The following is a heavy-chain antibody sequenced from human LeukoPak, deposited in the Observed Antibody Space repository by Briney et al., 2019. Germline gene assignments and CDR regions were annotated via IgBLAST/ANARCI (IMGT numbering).Heavy chain of an antibody. CDR1: GFTFSSYA. CDR2: ISYDGSNK. J-gene: IGHJ6*04. Sequence: GRSLRPSCAASGFTFSSYAMHWVRQAPGKGLEWVAVISYDGSNKYYADSVKGRFTISRDNSKNTLYLQMNSLRAEDTAVYYCARDGGATMVPGPPGDVWGKGTTVTVSS. CDR3: ARDGGATMVPGPPGDV. V-gene: IGHV3-30-3*01. D-gene: IGHD3-10*01.